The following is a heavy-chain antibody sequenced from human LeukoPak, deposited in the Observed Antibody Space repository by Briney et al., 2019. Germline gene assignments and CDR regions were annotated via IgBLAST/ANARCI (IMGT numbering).Heavy chain of an antibody. CDR1: GFTFSDYY. D-gene: IGHD2-15*01. Sequence: GGSLRLSCAASGFTFSDYYMSWIRQAPGKGLEWVSYISSSSDYTNYADSVKGRFTISRDNAKNSLYLQMNSLRAEDTAVYYCARDSRYCSGGSCSPSNWFDPWGQGTLVTVSS. CDR3: ARDSRYCSGGSCSPSNWFDP. V-gene: IGHV3-11*06. CDR2: ISSSSDYT. J-gene: IGHJ5*02.